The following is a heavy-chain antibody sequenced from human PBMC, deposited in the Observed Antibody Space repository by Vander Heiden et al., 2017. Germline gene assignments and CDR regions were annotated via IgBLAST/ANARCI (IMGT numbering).Heavy chain of an antibody. CDR3: ARGVLGSNPHFDY. D-gene: IGHD2-2*01. CDR2: VIPIFGTP. CDR1: GGTFSSYT. V-gene: IGHV1-69*01. J-gene: IGHJ4*02. Sequence: QVQLVQSGAEVKKPGSSVKVSCKASGGTFSSYTISWVRQAPGQGLEWMGGVIPIFGTPDYAQKFQGRVTITADESTSTAYMELSSLRSEDTAVYYCARGVLGSNPHFDYWGQGTLVTVSS.